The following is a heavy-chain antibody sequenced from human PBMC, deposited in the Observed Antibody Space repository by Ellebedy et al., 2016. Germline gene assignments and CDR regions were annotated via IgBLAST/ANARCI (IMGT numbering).Heavy chain of an antibody. V-gene: IGHV3-23*01. J-gene: IGHJ4*02. CDR3: AKQTVAMAPY. CDR1: GFTFSSYA. Sequence: GESLKISXAASGFTFSSYAMSWVRQAPGKGLEWVSAISGSGGSTYYADSVKGRFTISRDNSKNTLYLQMNSLRAEDTAVYYCAKQTVAMAPYWGQGTLVTVSS. CDR2: ISGSGGST. D-gene: IGHD2-21*01.